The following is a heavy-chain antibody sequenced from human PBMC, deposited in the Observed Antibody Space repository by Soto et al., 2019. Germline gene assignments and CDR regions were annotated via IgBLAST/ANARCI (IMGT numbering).Heavy chain of an antibody. CDR3: GRERRGRYDFDRWNYDYRMDG. CDR1: GGSISSGDYY. CDR2: IYNSGTT. D-gene: IGHD3-3*01. V-gene: IGHV4-30-4*01. Sequence: QVQLQESGPGLVKPSQTLSLTCTVSGGSISSGDYYWSWIRQPPGKGLEWLGYIYNSGTTYYNPSLKSRVTISVDTSRNQFSLRLSSVTAADTAVYYCGRERRGRYDFDRWNYDYRMDGWGQGTTVTVS. J-gene: IGHJ6*02.